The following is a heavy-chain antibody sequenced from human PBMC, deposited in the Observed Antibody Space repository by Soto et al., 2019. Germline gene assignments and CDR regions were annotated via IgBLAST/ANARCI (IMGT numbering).Heavy chain of an antibody. Sequence: GASVKVSCKASGYTFTSYAMHWVRQAPGQGLEWMGWISAYNGNTNYAQKLQGRVTMTTDTSTSTAYMELRSLRSDDTAVYYCARDRSREWRPMDVWGQGTTVTVSS. CDR3: ARDRSREWRPMDV. CDR2: ISAYNGNT. D-gene: IGHD2-8*01. J-gene: IGHJ6*02. CDR1: GYTFTSYA. V-gene: IGHV1-18*01.